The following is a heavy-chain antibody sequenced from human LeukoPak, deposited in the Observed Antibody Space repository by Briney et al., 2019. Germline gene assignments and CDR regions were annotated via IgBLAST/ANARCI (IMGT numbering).Heavy chain of an antibody. Sequence: GGSLRLSCAASGFNFRTYSMNWVRQAPGKGLEWVSYISSSSSTIYYADSVKGRFTISRDNAKNSLYLQMNSLRDEDTAGYYCAREYSSSSGKALDYWGQGTLVTVSS. J-gene: IGHJ4*02. CDR1: GFNFRTYS. CDR2: ISSSSSTI. V-gene: IGHV3-48*02. D-gene: IGHD6-6*01. CDR3: AREYSSSSGKALDY.